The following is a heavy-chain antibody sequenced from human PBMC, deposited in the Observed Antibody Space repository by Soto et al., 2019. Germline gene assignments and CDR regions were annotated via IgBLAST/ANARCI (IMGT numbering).Heavy chain of an antibody. D-gene: IGHD2-21*02. CDR2: INTYTGNI. CDR3: ARSIVVVTALEY. CDR1: GYTFASYG. V-gene: IGHV1-18*01. J-gene: IGHJ4*02. Sequence: GASVKVSCKVSGYTFASYGISWARQAPGQGLEWMGWINTYTGNINYAQKLQGRVTMTTDTSTSTAYTELRSLRSDDTALYYCARSIVVVTALEYWGQGTLVTVSS.